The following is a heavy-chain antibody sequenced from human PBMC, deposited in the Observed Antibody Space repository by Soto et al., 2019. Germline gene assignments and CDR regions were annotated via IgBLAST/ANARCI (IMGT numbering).Heavy chain of an antibody. D-gene: IGHD2-15*01. CDR1: GFTFRDYG. CDR3: VRDDCSGGTCDGGY. V-gene: IGHV3-33*01. J-gene: IGHJ4*02. CDR2: IYYDGSGS. Sequence: QVQLVESGGGVVQPGGSLRLSCEASGFTFRDYGFHWVHQAPGKGLEWVAVIYYDGSGSDYEDSVRGRFIFSRDISTNTLYLQMNSRRAEDTAVYYCVRDDCSGGTCDGGYWGQGTLVTVSS.